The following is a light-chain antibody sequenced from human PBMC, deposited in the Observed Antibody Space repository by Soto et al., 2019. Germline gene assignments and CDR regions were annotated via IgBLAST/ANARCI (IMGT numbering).Light chain of an antibody. CDR3: QAWDSSTAV. V-gene: IGLV3-1*01. J-gene: IGLJ1*01. CDR1: KLGDKL. CDR2: QDS. Sequence: SYELTQPPSVSVSPGLTASITCSGDKLGDKLAYWYQRKPGQSPVLVMYQDSKRPSGIPERFSGSNSGNTATLTISGTQSMDEADYYCQAWDSSTAVFGTGTKVTVL.